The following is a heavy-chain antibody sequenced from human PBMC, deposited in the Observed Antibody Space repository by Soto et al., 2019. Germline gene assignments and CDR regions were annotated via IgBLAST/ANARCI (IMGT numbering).Heavy chain of an antibody. CDR3: ARGVVVVTAFARGHWFDP. Sequence: QVQLVQSGAEVKKPGSSVKVSCKASGGTFSSYAISWVRRAPGQGLEWMGGIIPIFGTANYAQKFQGRVTITADESTSTAYMELSSLRSEDTAVYYCARGVVVVTAFARGHWFDPWGQGTLVTVSS. V-gene: IGHV1-69*01. CDR1: GGTFSSYA. CDR2: IIPIFGTA. J-gene: IGHJ5*02. D-gene: IGHD2-21*02.